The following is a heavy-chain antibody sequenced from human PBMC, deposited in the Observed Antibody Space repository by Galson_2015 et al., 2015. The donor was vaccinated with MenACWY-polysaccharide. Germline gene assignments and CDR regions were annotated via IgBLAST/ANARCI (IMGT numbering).Heavy chain of an antibody. D-gene: IGHD1-26*01. CDR2: ISGGGITT. CDR3: AKTAKVGPNIESHWFFDL. CDR1: GFAFGSYA. Sequence: SLRLCGAASGFAFGSYAMSWVRQAAGKGLGWVSDISGGGITTNYSDSVKGRINISRDNSKNTLYLQVNSLRAEDTAVYYCAKTAKVGPNIESHWFFDLWGRGTLVTVSS. J-gene: IGHJ2*01. V-gene: IGHV3-23*01.